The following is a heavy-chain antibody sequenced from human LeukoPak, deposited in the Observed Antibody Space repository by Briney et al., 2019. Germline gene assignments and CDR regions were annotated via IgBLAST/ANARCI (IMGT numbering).Heavy chain of an antibody. CDR2: IYSGGST. J-gene: IGHJ4*02. D-gene: IGHD5-24*01. V-gene: IGHV3-53*01. CDR3: ARAGRDGYNYADY. CDR1: GLTVSSNY. Sequence: GGSLRLSCAASGLTVSSNYMSWVRQAPGKGLEWVSVIYSGGSTYYADSVKGRFTISRDNSKNTLYLQMNSLRAEDTAVYYCARAGRDGYNYADYWGQETLVTVSS.